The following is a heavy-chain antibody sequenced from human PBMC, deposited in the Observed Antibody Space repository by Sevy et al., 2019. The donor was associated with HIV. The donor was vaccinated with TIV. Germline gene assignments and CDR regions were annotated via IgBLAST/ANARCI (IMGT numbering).Heavy chain of an antibody. Sequence: GGSLRLSCAASGFTFSSYWMSWVCQAPGKGLEWVANIKQDGSEKYYVDSVKGRFTISRDNAKNSLYLQMNSLRAEDTAVYYCARAGRETTLYYYYYYYMDVWDKGTTVTVSS. D-gene: IGHD4-17*01. V-gene: IGHV3-7*03. CDR3: ARAGRETTLYYYYYYYMDV. CDR2: IKQDGSEK. CDR1: GFTFSSYW. J-gene: IGHJ6*03.